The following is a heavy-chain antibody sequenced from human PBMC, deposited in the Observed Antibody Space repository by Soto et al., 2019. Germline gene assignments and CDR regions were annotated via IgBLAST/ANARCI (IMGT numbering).Heavy chain of an antibody. Sequence: QVQLQESGPGLVKPSQTLSLTCSVSGGSISRGGYSWSWIRQHPGKGLEWIGYLYYTWSTSYNPSHKSRRTLSVDTSKNQCSLKLSSVTAADTAVYYCASFRGCPTYYFDYWGQGTLVTVSS. J-gene: IGHJ4*02. CDR3: ASFRGCPTYYFDY. CDR1: GGSISRGGYS. V-gene: IGHV4-31*03. D-gene: IGHD3-10*01. CDR2: LYYTWST.